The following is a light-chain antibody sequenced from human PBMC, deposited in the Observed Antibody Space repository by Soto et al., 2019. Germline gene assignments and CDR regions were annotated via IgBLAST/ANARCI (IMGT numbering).Light chain of an antibody. J-gene: IGLJ1*01. CDR2: DVS. CDR1: SSDVGGYNY. CDR3: SSYTSSSTLGGSYV. V-gene: IGLV2-14*01. Sequence: QSALTQPASVSGSPGQSITISCTGTSSDVGGYNYVSWYQQHPGKAPKLMIYDVSNRPSGVSNRFSGSKSGNTASLTISGLQAEDEADYYCSSYTSSSTLGGSYVFGNGTKVTVL.